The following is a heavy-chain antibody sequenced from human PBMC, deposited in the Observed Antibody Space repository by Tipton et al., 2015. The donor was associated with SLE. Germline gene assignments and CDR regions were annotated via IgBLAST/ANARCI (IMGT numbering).Heavy chain of an antibody. D-gene: IGHD2-15*01. V-gene: IGHV3-33*06. CDR2: IWYDGTNK. J-gene: IGHJ6*03. CDR1: GFTFSSYG. Sequence: FLRLSCAASGFTFSSYGMHWVRQAPGKGLEWVAVIWYDGTNKYYADSVKGRFTVSRDNSKNTLYLQMNSLRAEDTAVYYCAKGPDCSGGRCHSGYYYYYMDVWGQGTLVTVSS. CDR3: AKGPDCSGGRCHSGYYYYYMDV.